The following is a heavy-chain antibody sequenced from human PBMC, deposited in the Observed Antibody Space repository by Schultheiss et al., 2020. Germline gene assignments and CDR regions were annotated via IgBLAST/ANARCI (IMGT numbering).Heavy chain of an antibody. V-gene: IGHV4-59*10. CDR2: IYTSGST. D-gene: IGHD3-3*01. CDR3: ARQHDFWGGYMDV. J-gene: IGHJ6*03. Sequence: SETLSLTCAVYGGSFSGYYWSWIRQPAGKGLEWIGRIYTSGSTNYNPSLKSRVTISVDTSKNQFSLKLSSVTAADTAVYYCARQHDFWGGYMDVWGKGTTVTV. CDR1: GGSFSGYY.